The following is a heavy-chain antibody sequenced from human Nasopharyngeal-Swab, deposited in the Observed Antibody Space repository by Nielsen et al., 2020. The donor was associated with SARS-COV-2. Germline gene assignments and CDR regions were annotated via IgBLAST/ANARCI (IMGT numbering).Heavy chain of an antibody. CDR3: ARHRRGYNWSTGGFDP. D-gene: IGHD1-20*01. CDR2: IYYSGST. Sequence: SETLSLTFTFSGGSISSSSYYWGWIRQPPGKGLEWIGSIYYSGSTYYNPSLKSRVTISVDTSKNQFSLKLSSVTAADTAVYYCARHRRGYNWSTGGFDPWGQGTLVTVSS. J-gene: IGHJ5*02. CDR1: GGSISSSSYY. V-gene: IGHV4-39*01.